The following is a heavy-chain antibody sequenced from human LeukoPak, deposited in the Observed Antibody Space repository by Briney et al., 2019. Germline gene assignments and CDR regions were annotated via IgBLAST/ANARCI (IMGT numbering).Heavy chain of an antibody. CDR2: IYYSGST. Sequence: TSETLSLTCTVSGGSISSYYWSWIRQPPGKGLEWIGYIYYSGSTNYNPSLKSRVTISVDTSKNQFSLKLSSVTAADTAVYYCARVVYDSSGSHDYFDYWGQGTLVTVSS. J-gene: IGHJ4*02. CDR3: ARVVYDSSGSHDYFDY. D-gene: IGHD3-22*01. CDR1: GGSISSYY. V-gene: IGHV4-59*01.